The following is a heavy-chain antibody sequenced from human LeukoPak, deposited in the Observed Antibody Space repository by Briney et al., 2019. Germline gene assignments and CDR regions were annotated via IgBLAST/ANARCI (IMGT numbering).Heavy chain of an antibody. V-gene: IGHV3-74*01. J-gene: IGHJ4*02. CDR2: INSDGSST. CDR3: ATLYSGSYYGGFDY. D-gene: IGHD1-26*01. Sequence: GGSLRLSCAASGFTFSSYWMHWVRQAPGKGLVWVSRINSDGSSTSYADSVKGRFTISRDNAKNTLYLQMNSLRAEDTAVYYCATLYSGSYYGGFDYWGQGTLVTVSS. CDR1: GFTFSSYW.